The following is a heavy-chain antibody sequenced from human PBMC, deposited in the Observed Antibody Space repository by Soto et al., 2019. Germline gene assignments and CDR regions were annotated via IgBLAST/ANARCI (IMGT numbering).Heavy chain of an antibody. CDR2: IIPMLDIT. CDR3: ARGGYYYDSSGYSPY. V-gene: IGHV1-69*02. CDR1: GGTFSNHI. J-gene: IGHJ4*02. D-gene: IGHD3-22*01. Sequence: SVKVSCKASGGTFSNHIITWVRQAPGQGPEWMGRIIPMLDITNYAQKFQGRVTITADKSTTTAYMEVSSLRPEDTAMYYCARGGYYYDSSGYSPYWGQGTLVTVSS.